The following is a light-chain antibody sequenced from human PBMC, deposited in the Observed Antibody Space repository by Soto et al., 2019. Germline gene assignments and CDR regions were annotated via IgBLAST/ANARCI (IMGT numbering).Light chain of an antibody. CDR1: QSVSSSY. Sequence: EIVLTQSPGTLSLSPGERATLSCRASQSVSSSYLAWYQQKPGQAPRLLIYGASSRATGIPDRFSGSGSGADFTLPISRLEPEDCEVYYCQQYGSSFTFGPGTKVDIK. J-gene: IGKJ3*01. CDR2: GAS. CDR3: QQYGSSFT. V-gene: IGKV3-20*01.